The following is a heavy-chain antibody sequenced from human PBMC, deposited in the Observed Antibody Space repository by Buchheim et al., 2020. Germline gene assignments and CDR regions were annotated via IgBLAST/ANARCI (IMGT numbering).Heavy chain of an antibody. V-gene: IGHV4-39*07. Sequence: QLQLQESGPGLVKPSDTLSLTCTVSGGSISSSSYYWGWIRQPPGKGLEWIGSIYYSGSTYYNPSLKSRVTISVDTSKNQFSLKLSSVTAADTAVYYCAREPGVDYDILTGYYKREDYFDYWGQGTL. CDR2: IYYSGST. CDR3: AREPGVDYDILTGYYKREDYFDY. D-gene: IGHD3-9*01. CDR1: GGSISSSSYY. J-gene: IGHJ4*02.